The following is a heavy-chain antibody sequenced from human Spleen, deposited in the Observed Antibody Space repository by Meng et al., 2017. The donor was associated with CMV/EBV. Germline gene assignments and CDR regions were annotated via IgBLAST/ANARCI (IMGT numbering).Heavy chain of an antibody. CDR1: GGTCSRYA. D-gene: IGHD2-15*01. Sequence: AFKGSGGTCSRYAVTWVRQAPGQGLEWMGGTITILGTAHYAQKFHGRVTISADKATNTNYMELSGLRSDDTAVYYCARNVGHNWFDPWGQGTLVTVSS. J-gene: IGHJ5*02. CDR3: ARNVGHNWFDP. CDR2: TITILGTA. V-gene: IGHV1-69*06.